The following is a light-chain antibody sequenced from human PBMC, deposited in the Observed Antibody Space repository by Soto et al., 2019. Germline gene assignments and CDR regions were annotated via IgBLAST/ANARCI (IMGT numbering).Light chain of an antibody. Sequence: DIQMTQSPSSVSASVGDRVTITCRASQSISSWLAWYQQKPGEAPQLQIYTVSSMQSGVSSRFSCSGSATDCTLTISSLQPEDLATYYCQQAYTFPLTFGGGTKVEIK. V-gene: IGKV1-12*01. CDR3: QQAYTFPLT. CDR1: QSISSW. CDR2: TVS. J-gene: IGKJ4*01.